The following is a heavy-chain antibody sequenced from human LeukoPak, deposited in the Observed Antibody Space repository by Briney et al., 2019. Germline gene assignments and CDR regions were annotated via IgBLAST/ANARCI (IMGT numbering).Heavy chain of an antibody. D-gene: IGHD4-11*01. CDR3: VREYKYSRSGDGMDV. CDR2: IYYSGST. CDR1: GGSLSRYY. V-gene: IGHV4-59*01. Sequence: SETLSLTCTVSGGSLSRYYWNWIRQPPGKGLEWIGYIYYSGSTNYNPSLKSRVTISVDTSKDQFSLKLSSVTAADTAVYYCVREYKYSRSGDGMDVWGQGTTVTVSS. J-gene: IGHJ6*02.